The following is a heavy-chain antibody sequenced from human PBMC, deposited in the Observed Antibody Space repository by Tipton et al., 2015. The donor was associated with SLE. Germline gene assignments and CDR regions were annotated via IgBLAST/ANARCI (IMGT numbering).Heavy chain of an antibody. D-gene: IGHD5-18*01. Sequence: TLSLTCTVSGGSVSSSSKYWAWIRQPPGKGLEWIGSIYYTGTTTYYNSFLKSRVTISLGTSKNQFSLRMTSVTATDTAVYFCAREGMLGDSEAFDIWGQGTMVTVSS. V-gene: IGHV4-39*07. CDR2: IYYTGTTT. CDR3: AREGMLGDSEAFDI. J-gene: IGHJ3*02. CDR1: GGSVSSSSKY.